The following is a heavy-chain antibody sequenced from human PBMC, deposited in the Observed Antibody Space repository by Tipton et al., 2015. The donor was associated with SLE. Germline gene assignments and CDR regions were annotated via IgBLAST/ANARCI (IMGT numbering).Heavy chain of an antibody. CDR1: GFTFSNYA. D-gene: IGHD3-22*01. CDR2: ISANNGNT. V-gene: IGHV1-18*01. J-gene: IGHJ3*02. CDR3: ARFSFSGYGFDI. Sequence: SCAASGFTFSNYAMSWVRQAPGQGLEWMGWISANNGNTNYAQKLQGRVTMTTDTSTSTAYMELRSLRYDDTAVYYCARFSFSGYGFDIWGQGTMVTVSS.